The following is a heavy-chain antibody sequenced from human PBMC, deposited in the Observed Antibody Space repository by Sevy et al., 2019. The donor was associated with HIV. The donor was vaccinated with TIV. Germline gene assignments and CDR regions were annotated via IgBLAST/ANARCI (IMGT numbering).Heavy chain of an antibody. CDR2: ISASGGTT. J-gene: IGHJ4*02. CDR3: AKDRRPGYNYGVFDQ. Sequence: GGSLRLSCAASGFTFSTHGMNWGRQVPGKGLEWVSSISASGGTTSYAYSVKGQFTISRDNSKNTLYLQMNSLAVEATGIYYCAKDRRPGYNYGVFDQWGQGTLVTVSS. CDR1: GFTFSTHG. V-gene: IGHV3-23*01. D-gene: IGHD5-18*01.